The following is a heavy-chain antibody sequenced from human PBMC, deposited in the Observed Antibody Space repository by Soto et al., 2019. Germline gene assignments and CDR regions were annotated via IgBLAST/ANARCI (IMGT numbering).Heavy chain of an antibody. V-gene: IGHV1-69*01. CDR3: ARSFTKSRRGGVAFDY. CDR2: IIPFDGTT. J-gene: IGHJ4*02. Sequence: QVQLVQSGAEVKKPGSSVKVSCTTSGGTINSFAINWVRQAPGQGLEWMGGIIPFDGTTSYAEKFQGRVTITADASTSTAYMDLSSLRSDDTAVYYCARSFTKSRRGGVAFDYWGQGTLLTVSP. CDR1: GGTINSFA. D-gene: IGHD3-3*01.